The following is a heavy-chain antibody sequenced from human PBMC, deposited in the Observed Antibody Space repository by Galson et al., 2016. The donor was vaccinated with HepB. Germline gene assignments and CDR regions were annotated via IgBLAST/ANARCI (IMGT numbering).Heavy chain of an antibody. D-gene: IGHD3-16*01. CDR2: LSGSSSRP. Sequence: SLRLSCAASGFTFSTFAMSWVRQAPGKGLEWVSVLSGSSSRPYYADTVKGRFTISRDNSKNTLYLQMNSLRGEDSALYYCARVRAGGDSKFNINWRPHLYYVYSMDVWGQGTTVTVSS. CDR3: ARVRAGGDSKFNINWRPHLYYVYSMDV. V-gene: IGHV3-23*01. CDR1: GFTFSTFA. J-gene: IGHJ6*02.